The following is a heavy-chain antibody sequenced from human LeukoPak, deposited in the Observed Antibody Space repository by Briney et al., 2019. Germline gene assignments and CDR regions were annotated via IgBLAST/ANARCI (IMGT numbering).Heavy chain of an antibody. V-gene: IGHV4-4*07. CDR3: AREPGPRGTTGTTGIIDY. D-gene: IGHD1-1*01. CDR1: GGSISSYY. CDR2: IYTSGST. J-gene: IGHJ4*02. Sequence: PSETLSLTCTVSGGSISSYYWSWIRQPAGKGLEWIGRIYTSGSTNYNPSLKSRVTMSVDTSKNQFSLKLSSVTAADTAVYYCAREPGPRGTTGTTGIIDYWGQGTLVTVSS.